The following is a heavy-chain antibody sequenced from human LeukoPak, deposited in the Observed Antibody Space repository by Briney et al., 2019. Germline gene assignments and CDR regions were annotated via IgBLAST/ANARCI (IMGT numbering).Heavy chain of an antibody. CDR2: INAGNGNT. V-gene: IGHV1-3*01. CDR3: ARNVGSLWFGELFDY. J-gene: IGHJ4*02. CDR1: GYTFTSYA. Sequence: ASVKVSCKASGYTFTSYAMHWVRQAPGQRLEWMGWINAGNGNTKYSQKFQGRVTINRDTSASTAYMELSSLRSEDTAVYYCARNVGSLWFGELFDYWGQGTLVTVSS. D-gene: IGHD3-10*01.